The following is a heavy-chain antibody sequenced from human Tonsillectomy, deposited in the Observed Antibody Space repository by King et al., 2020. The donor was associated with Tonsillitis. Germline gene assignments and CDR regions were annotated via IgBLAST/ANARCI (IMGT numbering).Heavy chain of an antibody. CDR3: AKGITDGDLYGDYVDYFDY. CDR1: GFTFSSYA. Sequence: VQLVESGGGLVQPGGSLRLSCAASGFTFSSYAMSWVRQAPGKGLEWVSAISGSGGSTYYADSVKGRFTISRDNSKNTLYLQMNSLRAEDTAVYYCAKGITDGDLYGDYVDYFDYWGKGTLVTVSS. D-gene: IGHD4-17*01. V-gene: IGHV3-23*04. J-gene: IGHJ4*02. CDR2: ISGSGGST.